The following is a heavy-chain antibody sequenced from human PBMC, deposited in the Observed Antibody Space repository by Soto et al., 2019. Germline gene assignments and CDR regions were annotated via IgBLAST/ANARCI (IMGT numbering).Heavy chain of an antibody. V-gene: IGHV3-30-3*01. CDR3: ARDHPSAATGTFDY. CDR2: ISYDESTK. J-gene: IGHJ4*02. Sequence: GGSLRLSCAVSGFTFSSYAMHWVRQAPGKGLEWVAVISYDESTKYYADSVKGRFTISRDNSKNTLYLEMNSLRGEDTALYYCARDHPSAATGTFDYWGQGTLVTVSS. D-gene: IGHD1-1*01. CDR1: GFTFSSYA.